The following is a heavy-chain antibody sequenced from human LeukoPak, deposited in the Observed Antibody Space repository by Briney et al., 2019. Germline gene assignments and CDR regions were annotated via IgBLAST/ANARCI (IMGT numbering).Heavy chain of an antibody. V-gene: IGHV4-39*01. D-gene: IGHD3-3*01. J-gene: IGHJ3*02. CDR1: GGSISSSSYY. CDR2: IYYSGST. Sequence: SETLSLTCTVSGGSISSSSYYWGWIRQPPGKGLEWIGSIYYSGSTYYNPSLKSRVTISVDTSKNQFSLKLSSVTAADTAVYYCARHSRYDFWSGYYGNAFDIWGQGTMVTVSS. CDR3: ARHSRYDFWSGYYGNAFDI.